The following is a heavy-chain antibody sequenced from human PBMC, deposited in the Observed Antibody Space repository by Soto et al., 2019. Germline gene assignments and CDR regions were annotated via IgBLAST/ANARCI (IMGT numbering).Heavy chain of an antibody. V-gene: IGHV3-74*01. CDR3: VRAPCVTRLDY. CDR1: GCTFSSHW. CDR2: INNDVTST. D-gene: IGHD2-21*02. Sequence: EVHLLESGGGVVKPGWSLRLSCAASGCTFSSHWMHWVRHAPGKGLVWVSRINNDVTSTGYADSVRGRFTISRDNEKNTLYLQRNRLRAEDTAVYYCVRAPCVTRLDYWGQGTLVTVSS. J-gene: IGHJ4*02.